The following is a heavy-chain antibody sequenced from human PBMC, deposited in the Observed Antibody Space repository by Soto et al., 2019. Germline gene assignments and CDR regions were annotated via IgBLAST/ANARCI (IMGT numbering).Heavy chain of an antibody. J-gene: IGHJ6*03. CDR2: ISSSSSTI. CDR3: ARDGRVATIDFSMSGGSMHV. Sequence: PGGSLRLSCAASGFTFSSYSMNWVRQAPGKGLEWVSYISSSSSTIYYADSVKGRFTISRDNAKNSLYLQMNSLRAEDTAVYYCARDGRVATIDFSMSGGSMHVWGKGTTVTVSS. D-gene: IGHD5-12*01. CDR1: GFTFSSYS. V-gene: IGHV3-48*01.